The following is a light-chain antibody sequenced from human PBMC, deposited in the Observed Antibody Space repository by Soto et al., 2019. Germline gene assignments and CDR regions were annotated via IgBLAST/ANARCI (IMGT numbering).Light chain of an antibody. CDR3: QKYKSAPFT. Sequence: DIQMTQSPSSLSASVGDRVTITCRASQGMSNYLAWYQQKPGKVPKLLIYAASTLQSGVPSRFSGSGSGTDFTLTISSLQPEDVATYYCQKYKSAPFTFGPGTKVDIK. V-gene: IGKV1-27*01. J-gene: IGKJ3*01. CDR1: QGMSNY. CDR2: AAS.